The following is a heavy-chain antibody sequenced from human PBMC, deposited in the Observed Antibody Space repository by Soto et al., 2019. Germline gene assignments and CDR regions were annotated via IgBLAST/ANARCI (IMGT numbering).Heavy chain of an antibody. Sequence: QVQLVQSGAEVKKPGASVKVSCKASGYTFTSYAMHWVRQAPGQRLEWMGWINAGNGNTKYSQKFQGRVTITRDTSASTAYMELSSLRSEDTAVYYCARRRYCSSTSCYVSSNRYGMDVWGQGTTVTVSS. CDR3: ARRRYCSSTSCYVSSNRYGMDV. V-gene: IGHV1-3*01. J-gene: IGHJ6*02. D-gene: IGHD2-2*01. CDR1: GYTFTSYA. CDR2: INAGNGNT.